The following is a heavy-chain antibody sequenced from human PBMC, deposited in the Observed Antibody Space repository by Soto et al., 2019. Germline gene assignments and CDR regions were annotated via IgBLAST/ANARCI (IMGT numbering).Heavy chain of an antibody. CDR1: GFTFSSYA. V-gene: IGHV3-23*01. J-gene: IGHJ4*02. Sequence: EMKLLESGGGVIHPGGSLRLSCAASGFTFSSYAMSWVRQAPGKGLEWVSGISNSGGSTYYRDSVKGRFTISRDNSKNTLYLQMHSLRAEDTAVYYCAKDRPHIVGANTYWGQGTLVIVSS. CDR3: AKDRPHIVGANTY. D-gene: IGHD1-26*01. CDR2: ISNSGGST.